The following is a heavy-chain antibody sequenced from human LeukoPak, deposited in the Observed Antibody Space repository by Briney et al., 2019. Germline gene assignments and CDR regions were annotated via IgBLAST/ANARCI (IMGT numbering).Heavy chain of an antibody. CDR2: IRTRSSHI. CDR3: AREGAAVSGKMDY. Sequence: GGSLRLSCAASGFTFSSYRMNWVRQAPGKGLQWVSSIRTRSSHIYYTDSVKGRFTISRDNAKNSLYLQMTGLRVDDTAVYYCAREGAAVSGKMDYWDQGTLVTVSS. V-gene: IGHV3-21*06. D-gene: IGHD1-26*01. CDR1: GFTFSSYR. J-gene: IGHJ4*02.